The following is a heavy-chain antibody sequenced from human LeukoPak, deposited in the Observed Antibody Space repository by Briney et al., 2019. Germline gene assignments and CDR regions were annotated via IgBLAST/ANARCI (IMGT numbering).Heavy chain of an antibody. Sequence: GGSLRLSCAASGSTFTNNAMHWVRQAPGMGLEWVAFISYDGSDKNYADAVKGRFTVSRDNFKNTLYLQMNSLRAVDTAVYYCATSKGYSGYDIDYWGQGTLVTVSS. CDR3: ATSKGYSGYDIDY. J-gene: IGHJ4*02. D-gene: IGHD5-12*01. V-gene: IGHV3-30*04. CDR1: GSTFTNNA. CDR2: ISYDGSDK.